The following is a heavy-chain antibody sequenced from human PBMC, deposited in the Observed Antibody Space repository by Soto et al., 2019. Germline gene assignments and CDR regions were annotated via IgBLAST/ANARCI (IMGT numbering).Heavy chain of an antibody. CDR1: GFSFSNAW. Sequence: EVQLVESGGGLVQPGGSLRLSCVDSGFSFSNAWMSWVRQAPGKGLEWGGRIKSKTDGGTTAYAPPVKGRFTISRDDSKNLLYLQMNNLKIEDTAVYYCTTDDPINRNWGQGTLVTVSS. CDR2: IKSKTDGGTT. CDR3: TTDDPINRN. V-gene: IGHV3-15*01. J-gene: IGHJ4*02.